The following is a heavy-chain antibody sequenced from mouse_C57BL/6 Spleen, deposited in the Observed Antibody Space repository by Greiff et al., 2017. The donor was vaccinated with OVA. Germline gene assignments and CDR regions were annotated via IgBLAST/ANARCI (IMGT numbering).Heavy chain of an antibody. CDR3: ARVHYGSSPYYFDY. V-gene: IGHV1-82*01. CDR2: IYPGDGDT. J-gene: IGHJ2*01. CDR1: GYAFSSSW. D-gene: IGHD1-1*01. Sequence: VQLVESGPELVKPGASVKISCKASGYAFSSSWMNWVKQRPGKGLEWIGRIYPGDGDTNYNGKFKGKATLTADKSSSTAYMQLSSLTSEDSAVYFCARVHYGSSPYYFDYWGQGTTLTVSS.